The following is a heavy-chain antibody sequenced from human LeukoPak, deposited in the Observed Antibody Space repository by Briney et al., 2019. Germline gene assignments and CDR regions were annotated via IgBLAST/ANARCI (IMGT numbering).Heavy chain of an antibody. D-gene: IGHD2-8*01. CDR2: INANSGDT. CDR3: ARVGLTNGVCYTCWFDP. J-gene: IGHJ5*02. Sequence: ASVKVSCKASGHTFTGYYMHWVRQAPGQGLEWMGWINANSGDTNYAQKFQGRVTMTRDTSISTAYMELSRLRFDDTAVYYCARVGLTNGVCYTCWFDPWGQGTLVTVSS. V-gene: IGHV1-2*02. CDR1: GHTFTGYY.